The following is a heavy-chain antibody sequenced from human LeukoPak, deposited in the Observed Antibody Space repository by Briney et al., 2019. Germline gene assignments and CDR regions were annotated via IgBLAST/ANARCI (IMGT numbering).Heavy chain of an antibody. CDR1: GGSISSGGYY. Sequence: SQTLSLTCTVSGGSISSGGYYWSWIRQHTGKGLGWIGYIYYSGSTYYNPSLKSRVSMSVDASKTQFSLNLSSVTAADTAVYYCARAPIFGVAYFDYWGQGSLVTVSS. V-gene: IGHV4-31*03. J-gene: IGHJ4*02. CDR3: ARAPIFGVAYFDY. CDR2: IYYSGST. D-gene: IGHD3-3*01.